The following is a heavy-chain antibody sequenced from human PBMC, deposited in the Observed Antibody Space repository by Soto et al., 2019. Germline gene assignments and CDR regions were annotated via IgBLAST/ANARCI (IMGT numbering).Heavy chain of an antibody. V-gene: IGHV4-34*01. CDR3: ARGGRWLQSLLIDY. CDR1: GGSFSGYY. D-gene: IGHD5-12*01. J-gene: IGHJ4*02. Sequence: KPSETLSLTCAVYGGSFSGYYWSWIRQPPGKGLEWIGEINHSGSTNYNPSLKSRVTISVDTSKNQFSLKLSSVTAADTAVYYCARGGRWLQSLLIDYWGQGTLVTVSS. CDR2: INHSGST.